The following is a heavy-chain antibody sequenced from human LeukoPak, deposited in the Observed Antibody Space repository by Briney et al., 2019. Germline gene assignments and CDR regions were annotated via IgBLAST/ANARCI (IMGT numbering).Heavy chain of an antibody. J-gene: IGHJ4*02. Sequence: PGGSLRLSCAASGFTFSSYAMHWVRQAPGKGLEWVAIISYDGSHKYYADSVKGRFTISRDNSKNTLYLQMNSLRPEDTAVYYCARNPFNRYYFDYWGQGMLVTVSS. CDR3: ARNPFNRYYFDY. D-gene: IGHD3-16*02. CDR2: ISYDGSHK. CDR1: GFTFSSYA. V-gene: IGHV3-30*04.